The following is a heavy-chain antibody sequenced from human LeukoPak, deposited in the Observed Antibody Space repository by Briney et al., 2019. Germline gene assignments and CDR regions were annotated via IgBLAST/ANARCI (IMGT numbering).Heavy chain of an antibody. V-gene: IGHV1-69*04. CDR1: GGTFSSYT. J-gene: IGHJ5*02. CDR3: ARENSGSYYRWFDP. D-gene: IGHD1-26*01. CDR2: IIPILGIA. Sequence: SVKVSCKASGGTFSSYTISWVRQAPGQGLEWMGRIIPILGIANYAQKFQGRVTITADKSTSTAYMELSSLRSEDTAVHYCARENSGSYYRWFDPWGQGTLVTVSS.